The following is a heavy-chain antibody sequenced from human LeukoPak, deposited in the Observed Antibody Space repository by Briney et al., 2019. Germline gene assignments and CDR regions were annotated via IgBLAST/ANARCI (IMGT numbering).Heavy chain of an antibody. CDR2: IYPGDSDT. CDR3: VRLGYCSSTSCYGVDY. D-gene: IGHD2-2*01. V-gene: IGHV5-51*01. CDR1: GYSFTSYW. J-gene: IGHJ4*02. Sequence: GESLKISCKGSGYSFTSYWIGWVRQMPGKGLEWMGIIYPGDSDTRYSPSFQGQVTISADKSINTAYLRWSSLKASDTAMYYCVRLGYCSSTSCYGVDYWGQGTLVTVSS.